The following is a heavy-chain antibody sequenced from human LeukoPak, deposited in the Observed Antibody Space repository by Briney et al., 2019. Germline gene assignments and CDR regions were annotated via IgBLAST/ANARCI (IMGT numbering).Heavy chain of an antibody. V-gene: IGHV4-39*07. CDR1: GGSVSTSDYY. CDR2: VFYTGKT. J-gene: IGHJ4*02. Sequence: PSETLSLTCTVSGGSVSTSDYYWGWIRQSPVKGLEWIGDVFYTGKTNYNPSLRGRATISIDTSKNQFSLKLTYVTAADSAVYYCARVFDSWGRGTLVTVSS. CDR3: ARVFDS.